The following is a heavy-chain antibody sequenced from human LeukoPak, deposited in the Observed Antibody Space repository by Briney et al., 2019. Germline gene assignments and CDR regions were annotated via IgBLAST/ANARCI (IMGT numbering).Heavy chain of an antibody. CDR1: GYTLTGYY. D-gene: IGHD3-9*01. CDR2: INPSGGST. Sequence: ASVKVSCKASGYTLTGYYMHWVRQAPGQGLEWMGIINPSGGSTSYAQKFQGRVTMTRDTSTSTVYMELSSLRSEDTAVYYCARAYYYILTGYYDWGQGTLVTVSS. V-gene: IGHV1-46*01. CDR3: ARAYYYILTGYYD. J-gene: IGHJ4*02.